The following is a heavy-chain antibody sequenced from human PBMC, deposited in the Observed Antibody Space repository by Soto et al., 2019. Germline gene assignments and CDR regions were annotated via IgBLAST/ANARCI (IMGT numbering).Heavy chain of an antibody. D-gene: IGHD4-17*01. CDR3: ARDSHDYGDYGGEFDY. CDR2: IWYDGSNK. Sequence: GGSLRLSCAASGFTFSSYGMHWVRQAPGKGLEWVAVIWYDGSNKYYADSVKGRFTISRDNSKNTLYLQMNSLRAEDTAVYYCARDSHDYGDYGGEFDYWGQGTLVTVSS. CDR1: GFTFSSYG. V-gene: IGHV3-33*01. J-gene: IGHJ4*02.